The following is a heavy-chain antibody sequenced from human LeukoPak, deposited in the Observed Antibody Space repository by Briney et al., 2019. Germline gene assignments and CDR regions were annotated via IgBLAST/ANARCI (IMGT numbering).Heavy chain of an antibody. Sequence: SVKVSCEASGGTFSSYAISWVRQAPGQGLEWMGGIIPIFGTANYAQKFQGRVAITADESTSTAYMELSSLRSEDTAVYYCARDSSGYYHYGLDYWGQGTLVTVSS. V-gene: IGHV1-69*13. CDR1: GGTFSSYA. D-gene: IGHD3-22*01. J-gene: IGHJ4*02. CDR2: IIPIFGTA. CDR3: ARDSSGYYHYGLDY.